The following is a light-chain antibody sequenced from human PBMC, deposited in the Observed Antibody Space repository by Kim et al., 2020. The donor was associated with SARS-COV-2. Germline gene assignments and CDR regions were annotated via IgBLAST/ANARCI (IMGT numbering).Light chain of an antibody. Sequence: SLSPGERATLSCRASHSISNYLAWYQQRPGQAPRLLIYDASNRATGIPARFSVSGSGTDFTLTISSLEPEDFAVYYCQQRTNWPLTFGGGTKLEI. CDR3: QQRTNWPLT. J-gene: IGKJ4*01. CDR1: HSISNY. V-gene: IGKV3-11*01. CDR2: DAS.